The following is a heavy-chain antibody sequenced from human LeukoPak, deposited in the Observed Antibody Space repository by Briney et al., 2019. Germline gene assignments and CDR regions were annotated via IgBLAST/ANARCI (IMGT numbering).Heavy chain of an antibody. CDR1: GYTFTGYY. J-gene: IGHJ3*02. CDR3: ASSNYDYDAFDI. CDR2: INPNSGGT. D-gene: IGHD3-3*01. V-gene: IGHV1-2*02. Sequence: ASVKVSCKASGYTFTGYYMHWVRQAPGQGPEWMGWINPNSGGTNYAQKFQGRVTMTRDTSISTAYMELSRLRSDDTAVYYCASSNYDYDAFDIWGQGTMVTVSS.